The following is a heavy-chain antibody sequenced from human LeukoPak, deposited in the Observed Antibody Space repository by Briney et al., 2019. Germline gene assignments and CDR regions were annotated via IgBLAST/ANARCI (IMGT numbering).Heavy chain of an antibody. CDR2: INPNSATT. D-gene: IGHD4-17*01. CDR3: ARGDFGETNTAFDV. CDR1: GYTFTDYD. V-gene: IGHV1-8*03. Sequence: ASVKVSCKTSGYTFTDYDVHWVRQAPGQGLEWMGWINPNSATTNYAQRLQGRVTFTRDTSLSVAYMELSSLTSDDAAVYYCARGDFGETNTAFDVWGQGTLVAVSS. J-gene: IGHJ3*01.